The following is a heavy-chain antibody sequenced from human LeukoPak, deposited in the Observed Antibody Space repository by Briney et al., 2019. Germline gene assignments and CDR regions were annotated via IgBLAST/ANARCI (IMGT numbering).Heavy chain of an antibody. Sequence: GGSLRLSCAASGFTFSDYYMSWIRQAPGKGLEWVSYISSSSSYTNYADSVKGRFTISRDNAKNSLYLQMNSLRAEDTAAYYCARVRKYSSGWYDAFDIWGQGTMVTVSS. CDR3: ARVRKYSSGWYDAFDI. CDR2: ISSSSSYT. V-gene: IGHV3-11*05. CDR1: GFTFSDYY. J-gene: IGHJ3*02. D-gene: IGHD6-19*01.